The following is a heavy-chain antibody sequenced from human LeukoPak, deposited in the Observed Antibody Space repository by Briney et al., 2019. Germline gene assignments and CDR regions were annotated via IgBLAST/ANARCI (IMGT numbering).Heavy chain of an antibody. CDR1: GGSISSYY. CDR2: IYYSGST. Sequence: SETLSLTCTVSGGSISSYYWSWIWQPPGKGLEWIGYIYYSGSTNYNPSLKSRVTISVDTSKNQFSLKLSSVTAADTAVYYCARSYYDSSDYYFTSWGQGILVTVSS. J-gene: IGHJ4*02. V-gene: IGHV4-59*08. D-gene: IGHD3-22*01. CDR3: ARSYYDSSDYYFTS.